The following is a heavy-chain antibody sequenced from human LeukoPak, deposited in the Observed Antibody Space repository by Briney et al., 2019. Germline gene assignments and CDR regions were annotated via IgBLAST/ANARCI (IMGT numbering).Heavy chain of an antibody. J-gene: IGHJ4*02. V-gene: IGHV4-59*08. Sequence: PSETLSLTCTVSGGSISSYYWSWIRQPPGKGLEWIGYIYYSGSTNYNPSLKSRVTISVDTSKNQFSLKLSSVTAADTAAYYCARNSAETYSSGWPFDYWGQGTLVTVSS. CDR3: ARNSAETYSSGWPFDY. CDR2: IYYSGST. CDR1: GGSISSYY. D-gene: IGHD6-19*01.